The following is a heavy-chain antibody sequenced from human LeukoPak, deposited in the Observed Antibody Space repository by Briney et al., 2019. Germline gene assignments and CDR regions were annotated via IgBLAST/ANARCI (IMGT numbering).Heavy chain of an antibody. CDR3: ARHMDYYYGMDV. Sequence: GGSLRLSCAASGFTFSSYAMSWVRQAPGKGLEWVSAISGSGGSTYYADSVKGRFTISRHNSKNTLYLQMNSLRAEDTAVYYCARHMDYYYGMDVWGQGTTVTVSS. CDR2: ISGSGGST. CDR1: GFTFSSYA. V-gene: IGHV3-23*01. D-gene: IGHD2-21*01. J-gene: IGHJ6*02.